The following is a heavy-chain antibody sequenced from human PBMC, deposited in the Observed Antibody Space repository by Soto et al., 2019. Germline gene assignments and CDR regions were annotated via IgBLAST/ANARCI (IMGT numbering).Heavy chain of an antibody. CDR3: ARGLVTAAGTHLSH. CDR2: INPGGVST. D-gene: IGHD6-13*01. V-gene: IGHV1-46*01. CDR1: GYTFTNYY. J-gene: IGHJ4*02. Sequence: ASVKVSCKASGYTFTNYYMHWVRQAPGQGLEWMGIINPGGVSTTYAQKFWGRVTMTKDTSTSTVFMELSSLRSEDTAVYYCARGLVTAAGTHLSHWGLVPLVTFSS.